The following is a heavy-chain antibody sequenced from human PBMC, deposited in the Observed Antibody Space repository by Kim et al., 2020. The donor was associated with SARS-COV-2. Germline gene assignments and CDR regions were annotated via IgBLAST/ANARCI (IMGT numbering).Heavy chain of an antibody. CDR3: ARGHIVGATENRDALDV. D-gene: IGHD1-26*01. CDR1: GFTFSSRW. V-gene: IGHV3-74*01. CDR2: VASDGRI. Sequence: GGSLRLSCTASGFTFSSRWMHWVRQAPGKGLVWVSRVASDGRISYADSATGRFTVSRDNAKNAMYLQMDSLKAEDTAVYYCARGHIVGATENRDALDVWGQGTTVSVS. J-gene: IGHJ3*01.